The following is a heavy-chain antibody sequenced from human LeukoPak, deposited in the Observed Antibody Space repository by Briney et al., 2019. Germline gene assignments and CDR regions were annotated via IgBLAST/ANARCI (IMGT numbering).Heavy chain of an antibody. Sequence: SETLSLTCAVYGGSFSGYYWSWIRQPPGKGLEWIGEINHSGSTNYNPSLKSRVTISVDTSKNQFSLKLSSVTAADTAVYYCARGYDSSGYIYYYYYMDVWGKGTTVTISS. V-gene: IGHV4-34*01. D-gene: IGHD3-22*01. CDR2: INHSGST. J-gene: IGHJ6*03. CDR1: GGSFSGYY. CDR3: ARGYDSSGYIYYYYYMDV.